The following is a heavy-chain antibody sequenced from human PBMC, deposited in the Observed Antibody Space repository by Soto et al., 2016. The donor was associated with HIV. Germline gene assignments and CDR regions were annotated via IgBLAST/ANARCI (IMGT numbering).Heavy chain of an antibody. CDR2: INSDGSST. V-gene: IGHV3-74*03. Sequence: EVQLVESGGGLVQPGGSLRLSCAASGFTFSSYWMHWVRQAPGKGLVWVSRINSDGSSTTYADSVKGRFTISRDNAKNTLYLQMNSLRAEDTAVYYCVRSYCGGDCYNWGQGTPVTVSS. CDR3: VRSYCGGDCYN. CDR1: GFTFSSYW. J-gene: IGHJ4*02. D-gene: IGHD2-21*02.